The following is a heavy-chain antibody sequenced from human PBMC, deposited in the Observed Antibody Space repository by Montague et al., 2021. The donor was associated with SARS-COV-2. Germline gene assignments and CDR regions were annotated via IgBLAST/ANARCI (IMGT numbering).Heavy chain of an antibody. CDR3: ARFFGPYYYGLDV. Sequence: SETRSLTCTVSGGSLSTYYWSWIRQPSGKGLECIGYIYYTGNTNYNPSLKSRVTISVDTSKNQFSLKLGSVTAADTAVYYCARFFGPYYYGLDVWGQGTTVTVSS. J-gene: IGHJ6*02. CDR1: GGSLSTYY. D-gene: IGHD3-10*01. CDR2: IYYTGNT. V-gene: IGHV4-59*13.